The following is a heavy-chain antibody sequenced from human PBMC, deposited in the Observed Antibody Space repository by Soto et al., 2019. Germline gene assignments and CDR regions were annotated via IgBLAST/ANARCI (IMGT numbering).Heavy chain of an antibody. D-gene: IGHD5-18*01. V-gene: IGHV4-34*01. CDR3: ARGVDTAMVHDYYYYGMDV. J-gene: IGHJ6*02. CDR2: INHSGST. CDR1: GGSFSGYY. Sequence: ASETLSLTCAVYGGSFSGYYWSWIRQPPGKGLEWIGEINHSGSTNYNPSLKSRVTISVDTSKNKFSLKLSSVTAADTAVYYCARGVDTAMVHDYYYYGMDVWGQGTTVTVS.